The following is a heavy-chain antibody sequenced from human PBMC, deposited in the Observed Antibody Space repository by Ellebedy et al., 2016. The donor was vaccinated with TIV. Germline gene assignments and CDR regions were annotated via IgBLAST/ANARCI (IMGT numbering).Heavy chain of an antibody. Sequence: GESLKISCAASGFTFSSYGMGWVRQAPGKGLEWVSGVSVRGLSTYYADSVKGRFTVSRDDSTGTLFLHMKSLRVEDTALYYCAKVGGDFWGQGTLVTVSS. CDR3: AKVGGDF. J-gene: IGHJ4*02. CDR1: GFTFSSYG. V-gene: IGHV3-23*01. CDR2: VSVRGLST. D-gene: IGHD6-25*01.